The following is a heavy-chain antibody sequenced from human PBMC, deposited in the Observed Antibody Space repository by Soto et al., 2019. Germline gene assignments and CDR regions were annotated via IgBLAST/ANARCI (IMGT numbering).Heavy chain of an antibody. J-gene: IGHJ5*02. CDR1: GVSISGHY. CDR3: ARDVGLQHDTGYYDFWSGKNNWFDP. D-gene: IGHD3-3*01. V-gene: IGHV4-59*11. Sequence: TLSLTCTVSGVSISGHYWSWIRQPPGKGLQYIGYISYSGSTNYNPSLKSRVTISVDTSNNQFSLRLSSVTAADTAVYYCARDVGLQHDTGYYDFWSGKNNWFDPWGQGTLVTVSS. CDR2: ISYSGST.